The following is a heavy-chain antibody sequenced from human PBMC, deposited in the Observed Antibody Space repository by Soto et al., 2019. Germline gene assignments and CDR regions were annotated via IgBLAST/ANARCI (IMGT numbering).Heavy chain of an antibody. D-gene: IGHD4-17*01. CDR1: GGSISSGGYY. J-gene: IGHJ2*01. CDR3: ARDAPPHDYGDYLRLGYWYFDL. CDR2: IYYSGTT. V-gene: IGHV4-31*03. Sequence: QVQLQESGPGLVKPSQTLSLTCTVSGGSISSGGYYWSWIRQHPGKGLEWIGYIYYSGTTCYNPSVDLRDTIPVESSKNQYSPKLSYVTAADKAVDYCARDAPPHDYGDYLRLGYWYFDLWGRGTLVTFSS.